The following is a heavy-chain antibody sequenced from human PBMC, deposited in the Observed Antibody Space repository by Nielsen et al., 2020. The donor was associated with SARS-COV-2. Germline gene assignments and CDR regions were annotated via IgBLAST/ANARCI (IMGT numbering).Heavy chain of an antibody. Sequence: GESLKISCAASGFTFDDYGMSWVRQAPGKGLEWVAVISYDGSNKYYADSVKGRFTISRDNSKNTLYLQMNSLRAEDTAVYYCARDSSGSYYLPDYWGQGTLVTVSS. V-gene: IGHV3-30*03. J-gene: IGHJ4*02. D-gene: IGHD3-10*01. CDR1: GFTFDDYG. CDR2: ISYDGSNK. CDR3: ARDSSGSYYLPDY.